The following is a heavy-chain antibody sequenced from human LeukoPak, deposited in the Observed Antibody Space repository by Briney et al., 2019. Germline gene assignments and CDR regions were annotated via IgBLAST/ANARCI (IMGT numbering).Heavy chain of an antibody. V-gene: IGHV3-23*01. Sequence: GGSLRLSCPASGFTFSSYAMGWVRQAPGKGPDWVSSISGSGGHTYFADSVRGRFTISRDNSKNTLDLQMNSLKVEDTAVYYCAKFLYHSNDNNYLDFNYWGQGTLVTVSP. J-gene: IGHJ4*02. CDR3: AKFLYHSNDNNYLDFNY. CDR2: ISGSGGHT. D-gene: IGHD3-22*01. CDR1: GFTFSSYA.